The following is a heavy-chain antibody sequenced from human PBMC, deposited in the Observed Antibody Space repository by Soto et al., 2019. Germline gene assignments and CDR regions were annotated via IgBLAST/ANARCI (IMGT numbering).Heavy chain of an antibody. V-gene: IGHV1-8*01. Sequence: QEHLVQSGAEVRKPGASGKVGCKASGYTFTIYDINWVRQATGQGLEWMGWMNPNSGNTAYAQKFQSRATMTRNTSIITAHMELSSLRSEDTAVYYCAKERTRGFDPWGQGTLVTVSS. CDR1: GYTFTIYD. CDR3: AKERTRGFDP. CDR2: MNPNSGNT. J-gene: IGHJ5*02.